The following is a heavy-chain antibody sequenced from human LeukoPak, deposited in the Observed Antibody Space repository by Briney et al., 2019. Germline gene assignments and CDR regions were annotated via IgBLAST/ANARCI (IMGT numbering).Heavy chain of an antibody. J-gene: IGHJ4*02. Sequence: PSQTLSLTCTVSGGSISSGRYCWSWIRQPAGKGLEWIGHIHTSGNTNYNPSLKSRVTISVDTSKNQFSLKLNSVTPEDTAVYYCARGARVGYSPRYYFDYWGQGTLVTVSS. V-gene: IGHV4-61*09. CDR2: IHTSGNT. CDR3: ARGARVGYSPRYYFDY. CDR1: GGSISSGRYC. D-gene: IGHD5-24*01.